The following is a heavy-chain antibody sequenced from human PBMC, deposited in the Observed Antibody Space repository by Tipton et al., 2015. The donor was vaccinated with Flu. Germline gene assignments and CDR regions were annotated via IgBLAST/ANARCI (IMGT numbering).Heavy chain of an antibody. CDR1: GGPISSYY. Sequence: LRLSCTVSGGPISSYYWSWIRQPAGKGLEWIGRIYTSGSTNYNPSLKSRVTMSVDTSKNQFSLKLSSVTAADTAVYYCARDGGRITMIVGGAFDIWGQGTMVTVSS. D-gene: IGHD3-22*01. V-gene: IGHV4-4*07. CDR3: ARDGGRITMIVGGAFDI. J-gene: IGHJ3*02. CDR2: IYTSGST.